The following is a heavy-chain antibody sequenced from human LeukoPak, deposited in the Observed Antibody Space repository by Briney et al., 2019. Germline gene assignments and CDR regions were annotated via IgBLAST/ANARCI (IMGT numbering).Heavy chain of an antibody. CDR1: GGSISSGDYY. Sequence: TSQTLSLTCTVSGGSISSGDYYWSWIRQPPGKGLGWIGYIYYSGSTYYNPSLKSRVTISVDTSKNQFSLKLSSVTAADTAVYYCARVSSGYSLYFDYWGQGTLVTVSS. D-gene: IGHD3-22*01. CDR2: IYYSGST. CDR3: ARVSSGYSLYFDY. V-gene: IGHV4-30-4*01. J-gene: IGHJ4*02.